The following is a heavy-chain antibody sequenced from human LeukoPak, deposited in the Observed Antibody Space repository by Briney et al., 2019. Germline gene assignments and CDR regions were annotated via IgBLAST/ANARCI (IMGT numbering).Heavy chain of an antibody. CDR1: GYSIRSGYY. Sequence: SETLSLTCTVSGYSIRSGYYWGWIRQPPGKGLEWIGSISHSGSTHYNPSLKSRVTISVDTSKNQFSLKLSSVTAADTAVYYCAAEGGATSAFDIWGQGTMVTVSS. CDR2: ISHSGST. CDR3: AAEGGATSAFDI. V-gene: IGHV4-38-2*02. J-gene: IGHJ3*02. D-gene: IGHD1-26*01.